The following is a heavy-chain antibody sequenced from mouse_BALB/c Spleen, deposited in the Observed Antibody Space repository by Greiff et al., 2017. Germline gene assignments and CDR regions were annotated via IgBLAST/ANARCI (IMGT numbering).Heavy chain of an antibody. CDR3: AREGRGYAMDY. Sequence: VKLVESGPELVKPGASVKISCKASGYAFSSSWMNWVKQRPGQGLEWIGRIYPGDGDTNYNGKFKGKATLTADKSSSTAYMQLSSLTSVDSAVYFCAREGRGYAMDYWGQGTSVTVSS. CDR1: GYAFSSSW. V-gene: IGHV1-82*01. J-gene: IGHJ4*01. CDR2: IYPGDGDT.